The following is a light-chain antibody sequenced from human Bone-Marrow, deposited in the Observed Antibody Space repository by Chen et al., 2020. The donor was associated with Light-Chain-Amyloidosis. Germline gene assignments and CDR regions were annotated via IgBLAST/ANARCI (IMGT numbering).Light chain of an antibody. CDR3: QSYDNSLSGPVV. CDR1: SSNIGAGFS. J-gene: IGLJ2*01. V-gene: IGLV1-40*01. CDR2: GNT. Sequence: QSVLSQPPPVSGAPGHWVTISCTGSSSNIGAGFSVHWYQQLSGPVPKLLISGNTNRPSGVPDRFSGSKSGTSASLAITGRQAEDEADYYCQSYDNSLSGPVVFGGGTKLTVL.